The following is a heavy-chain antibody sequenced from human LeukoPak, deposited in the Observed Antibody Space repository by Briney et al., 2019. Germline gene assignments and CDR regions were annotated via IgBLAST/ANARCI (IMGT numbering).Heavy chain of an antibody. J-gene: IGHJ3*02. CDR1: GFTFSSYW. CDR2: IKQDGSEK. CDR3: AREAGYDILTGYWGDRCFDI. Sequence: PGGSLRLSCAASGFTFSSYWMSWVRQAPGKGLEWVANIKQDGSEKYYVDSVKGRFTISRDNAKNSLYLQMNSLRAEDTAVYYCAREAGYDILTGYWGDRCFDIWGQGTMVTVSS. D-gene: IGHD3-9*01. V-gene: IGHV3-7*03.